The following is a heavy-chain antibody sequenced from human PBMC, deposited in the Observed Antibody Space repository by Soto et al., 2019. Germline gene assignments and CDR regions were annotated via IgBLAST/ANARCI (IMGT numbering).Heavy chain of an antibody. Sequence: PSETLSLTCTVSGGSITSRSYYCSWIREHPWKGLEWTGHIYYSGSTYYNPSLKSRVTISVDTSKNQFSLKLSSVTTADTAVYYCASTGTAMVPTFDYWGQGTLVTVSS. CDR3: ASTGTAMVPTFDY. V-gene: IGHV4-31*03. CDR2: IYYSGST. D-gene: IGHD5-18*01. CDR1: GGSITSRSYY. J-gene: IGHJ4*02.